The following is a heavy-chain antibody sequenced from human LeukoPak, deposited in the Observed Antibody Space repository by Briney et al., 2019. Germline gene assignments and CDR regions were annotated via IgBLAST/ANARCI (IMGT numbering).Heavy chain of an antibody. D-gene: IGHD3-10*01. CDR1: GFTFSDYY. CDR3: ARVLLYAGSGSDPPYFDY. J-gene: IGHJ4*02. Sequence: GGSLRLSCAASGFTFSDYYMSWIRQAPGKGLEWVSYISSSGSTIYYADSVKGRFTISRDNAKNSLYLQMNSLRAEDTAVYYCARVLLYAGSGSDPPYFDYWGQGTLVTVSS. CDR2: ISSSGSTI. V-gene: IGHV3-11*04.